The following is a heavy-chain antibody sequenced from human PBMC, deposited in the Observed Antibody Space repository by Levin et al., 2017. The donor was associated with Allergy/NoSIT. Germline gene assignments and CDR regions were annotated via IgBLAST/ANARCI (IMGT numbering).Heavy chain of an antibody. Sequence: SGPTLVKPTQTLTLTCTFSGFSLSTSGVGVGWIRQPPGKALEWLALIYWNDDKRYSPSLKSRLTITKDTSKNQVVLTMTNMDPVDTATYYCGHQRLSIAVAGYQGEDAFDIWGQGTMVTVSS. CDR1: GFSLSTSGVG. V-gene: IGHV2-5*01. J-gene: IGHJ3*02. CDR3: GHQRLSIAVAGYQGEDAFDI. CDR2: IYWNDDK. D-gene: IGHD6-19*01.